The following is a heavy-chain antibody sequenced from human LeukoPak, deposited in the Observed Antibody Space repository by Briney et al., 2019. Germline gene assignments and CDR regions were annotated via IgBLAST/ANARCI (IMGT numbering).Heavy chain of an antibody. J-gene: IGHJ5*02. Sequence: PGGSLRLSCAASGFTVSSNYMSSVRQAPGKGLEWVSVIYSGGSTYYADSVKGRFTISRDNSKNTLYLQMNSLRAEDTAVYYCARLGDGYNSWFDPWGQGTLVSVSS. CDR2: IYSGGST. V-gene: IGHV3-53*01. CDR1: GFTVSSNY. CDR3: ARLGDGYNSWFDP. D-gene: IGHD5-24*01.